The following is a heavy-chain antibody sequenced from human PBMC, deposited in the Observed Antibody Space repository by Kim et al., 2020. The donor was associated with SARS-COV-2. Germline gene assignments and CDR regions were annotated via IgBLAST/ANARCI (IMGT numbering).Heavy chain of an antibody. CDR1: GYSFTSYW. J-gene: IGHJ4*02. CDR3: AGGGGFNDPIHY. D-gene: IGHD5-12*01. CDR2: IDPSDSYT. V-gene: IGHV5-10-1*01. Sequence: GESLKISCKDSGYSFTSYWVTWVRQMPGKGLEWMGRIDPSDSYTNYSPSFQGHVTISADKSISTAYLQWSSLKASDTTMYYCAGGGGFNDPIHYWGQGTLVTVSS.